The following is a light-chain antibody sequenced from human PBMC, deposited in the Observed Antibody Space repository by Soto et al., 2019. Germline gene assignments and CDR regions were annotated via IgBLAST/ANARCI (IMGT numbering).Light chain of an antibody. CDR2: EVS. CDR1: SSDVGGYNY. V-gene: IGLV2-14*01. CDR3: TSYTSSSTLV. Sequence: QSLLTHPASLSGSPGQSITISCTGTSSDVGGYNYVSWYQQHPGKAPKLMIYEVSNRPSGVSNRFSGSKSGNTASLTISGLQADDEADYYCTSYTSSSTLVFGGGTKVTVL. J-gene: IGLJ2*01.